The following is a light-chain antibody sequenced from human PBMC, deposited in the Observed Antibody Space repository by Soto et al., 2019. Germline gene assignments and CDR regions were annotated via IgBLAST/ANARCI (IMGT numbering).Light chain of an antibody. CDR3: QAWDSSTRVV. J-gene: IGLJ2*01. Sequence: SYELTQPPSVSVSPGQTASITCSGDKLGDKYACWYQQKPGQSPVLVIYQDSKRPSGIPERFSGSNSGNTATLTISGTQAMDEADYYCQAWDSSTRVVFGGGTKRTFL. CDR1: KLGDKY. V-gene: IGLV3-1*01. CDR2: QDS.